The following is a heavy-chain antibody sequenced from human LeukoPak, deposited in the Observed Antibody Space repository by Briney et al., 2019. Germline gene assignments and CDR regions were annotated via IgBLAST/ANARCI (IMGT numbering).Heavy chain of an antibody. CDR1: GFTFNSYE. Sequence: GGSLRLSCTVSGFTFNSYEMNWVRQAPGKGLEWVSYISSSGTTTYYADSVKGRFTISRDNAMNSLYLQMNTLQGEDSAVYYCARDRVIRGVIISDYWGQGTLVTVSP. CDR3: ARDRVIRGVIISDY. D-gene: IGHD3-10*01. J-gene: IGHJ4*02. CDR2: ISSSGTTT. V-gene: IGHV3-48*03.